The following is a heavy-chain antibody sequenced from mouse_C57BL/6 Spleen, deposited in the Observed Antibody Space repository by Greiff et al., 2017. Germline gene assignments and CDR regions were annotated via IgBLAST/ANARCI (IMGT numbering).Heavy chain of an antibody. V-gene: IGHV1-26*01. CDR2: INPNNGGT. CDR3: VPVYYGYPYYFDY. J-gene: IGHJ2*01. D-gene: IGHD2-2*01. Sequence: EVQLQQSGPELVKPGASVKISCKASGYTFTDYYMNWVKQSHGKSLEWIGDINPNNGGTSYNQKFKGKATLTVDKSSSTAYMELRSLTSEDSAVXYCVPVYYGYPYYFDYWGQGTTLTVSS. CDR1: GYTFTDYY.